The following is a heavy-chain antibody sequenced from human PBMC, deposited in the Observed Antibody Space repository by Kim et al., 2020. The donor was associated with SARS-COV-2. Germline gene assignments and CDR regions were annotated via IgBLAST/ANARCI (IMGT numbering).Heavy chain of an antibody. J-gene: IGHJ5*02. CDR3: ARAPGQWLAGGDYWFDP. V-gene: IGHV4-31*03. CDR2: IYYSGST. CDR1: GGSISSGGYY. D-gene: IGHD6-19*01. Sequence: SKTLSLTCTVSGGSISSGGYYWSWIRQHPGKGLEWIGYIYYSGSTYYNPSLKSRVTISVDTSKNQFSLKLSSVTAADTAVYYCARAPGQWLAGGDYWFDPWGQGTLVTVSS.